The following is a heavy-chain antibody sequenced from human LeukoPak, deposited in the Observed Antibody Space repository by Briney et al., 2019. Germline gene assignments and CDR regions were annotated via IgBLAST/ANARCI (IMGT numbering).Heavy chain of an antibody. CDR2: TYYSGST. V-gene: IGHV4-59*08. J-gene: IGHJ4*02. CDR3: ARRQGDY. Sequence: KLSETLSLTCTVSGGSISSYFWSWIRQPPGKGLEWIGYTYYSGSTNYNPSLKSRVTISVDTSKNQFSLKLSSVTAADTAVYYCARRQGDYWGQGTLVTVSS. CDR1: GGSISSYF.